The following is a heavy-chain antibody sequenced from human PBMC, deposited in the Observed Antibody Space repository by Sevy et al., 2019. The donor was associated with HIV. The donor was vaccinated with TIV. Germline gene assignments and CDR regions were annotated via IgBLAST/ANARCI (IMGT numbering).Heavy chain of an antibody. V-gene: IGHV3-64D*06. Sequence: GGSLRLSCSASGFSFSGYAMYWVRQAPGKGPECVSTISKDGGTTYYADSVKGRFTIFRDNSKNTLCLQMSSLRAEDNGLDFCGKGPRHEYSNYGLDYWGQGTVVTVSS. CDR2: ISKDGGTT. D-gene: IGHD4-4*01. J-gene: IGHJ4*02. CDR1: GFSFSGYA. CDR3: GKGPRHEYSNYGLDY.